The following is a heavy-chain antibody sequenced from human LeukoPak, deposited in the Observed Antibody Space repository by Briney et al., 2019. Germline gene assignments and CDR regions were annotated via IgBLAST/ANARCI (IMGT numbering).Heavy chain of an antibody. CDR1: GGSISSYY. CDR2: IYTSGST. V-gene: IGHV4-4*07. CDR3: ASGDANTAAAFDI. D-gene: IGHD4-17*01. Sequence: KPSETLSLTCTVSGGSISSYYWSWIRQPAGKGLEWIGRIYTSGSTKCNPSLESRVTMSVDTSKNQVSLRLSSVTAPDTAVYYCASGDANTAAAFDIWGQGTMVTVSS. J-gene: IGHJ3*02.